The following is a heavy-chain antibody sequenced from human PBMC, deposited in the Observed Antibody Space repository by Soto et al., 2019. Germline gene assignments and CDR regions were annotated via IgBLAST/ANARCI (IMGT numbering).Heavy chain of an antibody. CDR1: GYTFTGYY. J-gene: IGHJ6*02. CDR3: ARGSDYDFWSGYYWDYYYYGMDV. V-gene: IGHV1-2*04. Sequence: ASVKVSCKASGYTFTGYYTHWVRQAPGQGLEWMGWINPNSGGTNYAQKFQGWVTMTRDTSISTAYMELSRLRPDDTAVYYCARGSDYDFWSGYYWDYYYYGMDVWGQGTTVT. CDR2: INPNSGGT. D-gene: IGHD3-3*01.